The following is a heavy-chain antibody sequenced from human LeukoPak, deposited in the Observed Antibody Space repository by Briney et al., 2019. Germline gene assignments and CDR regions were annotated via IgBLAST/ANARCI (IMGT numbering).Heavy chain of an antibody. D-gene: IGHD3-9*01. CDR3: ARAPGSYDILTGYYPGYFDY. Sequence: PSETLSLTCTVSGGSISSSSYYWGWIRQPPGKGLEWIGSIYYSGSTYYNPSLKSRVTISVDTSKNQFSLKLSSVTAADTAVYYCARAPGSYDILTGYYPGYFDYWGQGTLVTVSS. CDR1: GGSISSSSYY. CDR2: IYYSGST. V-gene: IGHV4-39*07. J-gene: IGHJ4*02.